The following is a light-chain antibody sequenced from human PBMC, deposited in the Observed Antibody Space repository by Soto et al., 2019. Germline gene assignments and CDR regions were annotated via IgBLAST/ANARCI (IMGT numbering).Light chain of an antibody. Sequence: DIQMSQSPSTLSASVGDAVTISCRASQSINKWLAWYPQTPGTAPTLLIYEASIIQNGVPSRFSGTESGTEFTITISSLRPDDFATYYWQQYNDDSAWPFAQGTKLDVK. CDR2: EAS. V-gene: IGKV1-5*03. CDR1: QSINKW. CDR3: QQYNDDSAWP. J-gene: IGKJ1*01.